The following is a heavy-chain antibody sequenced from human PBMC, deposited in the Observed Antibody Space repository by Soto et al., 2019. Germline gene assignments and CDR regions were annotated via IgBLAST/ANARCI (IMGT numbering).Heavy chain of an antibody. CDR3: ATQPYFYDSSGYLT. D-gene: IGHD3-22*01. V-gene: IGHV4-59*01. CDR1: GGSISSYY. Sequence: SETLSLTCTVSGGSISSYYWSWIRQPPGKGLEWIGYIYYSGRTNYNPSLKSRVTISVDTSKNQFSLKLSSVTAADTAVYYCATQPYFYDSSGYLTWGQGTLVIVS. J-gene: IGHJ4*02. CDR2: IYYSGRT.